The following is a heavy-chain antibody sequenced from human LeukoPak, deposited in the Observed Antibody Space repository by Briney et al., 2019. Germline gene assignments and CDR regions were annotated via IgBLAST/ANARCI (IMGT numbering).Heavy chain of an antibody. CDR3: ARQLRLSVGDY. CDR1: GGSISSSSYY. Sequence: SETLSLTCTVSGGSISSSSYYWGWIRQPPGKGLEWIGSIYYSGSTYYNPSLKSRVTISVDTSKNQFSLKLSSVTAADTAVYYCARQLRLSVGDYWGQGTLVTVSS. V-gene: IGHV4-39*01. J-gene: IGHJ4*02. D-gene: IGHD5-12*01. CDR2: IYYSGST.